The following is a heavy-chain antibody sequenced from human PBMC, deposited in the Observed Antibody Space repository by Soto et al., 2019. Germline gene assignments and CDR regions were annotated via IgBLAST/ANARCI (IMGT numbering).Heavy chain of an antibody. D-gene: IGHD6-19*01. Sequence: SETLSLTCAVYGGSFSGYYWSWIRQPPGKGLEWLGEINHSGITDYNPSLKSRITVSIDTSKKQFSLKLNSVTAADTAVYYCAIGPRMWLAGGGYWGQGTQVTVSS. CDR2: INHSGIT. V-gene: IGHV4-34*01. J-gene: IGHJ4*02. CDR1: GGSFSGYY. CDR3: AIGPRMWLAGGGY.